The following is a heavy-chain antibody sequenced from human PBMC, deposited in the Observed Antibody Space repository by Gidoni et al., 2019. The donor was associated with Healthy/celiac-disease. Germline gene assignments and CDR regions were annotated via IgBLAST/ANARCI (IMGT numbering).Heavy chain of an antibody. CDR3: AREFYYDILTGSFDY. D-gene: IGHD3-9*01. CDR2: ISSSSSTI. CDR1: GFTFSSYS. J-gene: IGHJ4*02. Sequence: EVQLVESGGGLVQPGGSLRLSCAASGFTFSSYSMNWVRQAPGKGLEWVSYISSSSSTIYYADSVKGRFTISRDNAKNSLYLQMNSLRAEDTAVYYCAREFYYDILTGSFDYWGQGTLVTVSS. V-gene: IGHV3-48*01.